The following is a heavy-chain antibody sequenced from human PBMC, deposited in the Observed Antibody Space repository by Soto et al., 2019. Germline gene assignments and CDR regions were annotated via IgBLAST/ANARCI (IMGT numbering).Heavy chain of an antibody. V-gene: IGHV4-31*03. CDR3: ARVRYYDSSGYSHYYYYGMDV. Sequence: LSLTCTVSGGSISSGGYYWSWIRQHPGKGLEWIGYIYYSGSTYYNPSLKSRVTISVDTSKNQFSLKLSSVTAADTAVYYCARVRYYDSSGYSHYYYYGMDVWGQGPRSPSP. CDR2: IYYSGST. J-gene: IGHJ6*02. CDR1: GGSISSGGYY. D-gene: IGHD3-22*01.